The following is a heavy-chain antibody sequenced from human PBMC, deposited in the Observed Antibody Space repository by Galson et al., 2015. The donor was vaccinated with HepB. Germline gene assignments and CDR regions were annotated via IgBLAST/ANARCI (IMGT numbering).Heavy chain of an antibody. CDR2: IIPILDTA. CDR1: EGIFSNYA. CDR3: ARLRFGLVFQTKEYYYYGLDV. J-gene: IGHJ6*02. V-gene: IGHV1-69*06. Sequence: SVKVSCKASEGIFSNYAISWVRQAPGQGLEWMGGIIPILDTAIYAQKFHGRVMIIADKATSTSYMDLTSLRSEDTAVYYCARLRFGLVFQTKEYYYYGLDVWGQGTTVTVSS. D-gene: IGHD3-3*01.